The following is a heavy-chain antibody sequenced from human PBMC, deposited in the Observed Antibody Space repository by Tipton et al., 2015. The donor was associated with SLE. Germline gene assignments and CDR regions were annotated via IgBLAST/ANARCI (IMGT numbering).Heavy chain of an antibody. D-gene: IGHD2-2*02. Sequence: SLRLSCAASGFIFSSYWMSWVRQAPGKGLEWVANIKQDGSEKYYVDSVKGRFTISRDNAKNSLYLQMNRLRVEDTDVYYCARDSPGYCRSTSCYMGDWGQGTLVPDSS. CDR3: ARDSPGYCRSTSCYMGD. CDR1: GFIFSSYW. CDR2: IKQDGSEK. J-gene: IGHJ4*02. V-gene: IGHV3-7*01.